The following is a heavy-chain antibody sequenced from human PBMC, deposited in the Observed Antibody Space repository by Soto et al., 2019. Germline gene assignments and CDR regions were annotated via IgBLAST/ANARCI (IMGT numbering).Heavy chain of an antibody. J-gene: IGHJ5*02. CDR3: ARYSTSSNWFDP. D-gene: IGHD6-13*01. CDR1: GYSISSGHY. CDR2: IYHSGST. V-gene: IGHV4-38-2*01. Sequence: PSETLSLTCAVSGYSISSGHYLGWIRHPPGQGLEWIGSIYHSGSTSYNPSLKSRVTTSVDTSKNQFSLKLNSVTAADTAVYYCARYSTSSNWFDPWGQGTLVTVSS.